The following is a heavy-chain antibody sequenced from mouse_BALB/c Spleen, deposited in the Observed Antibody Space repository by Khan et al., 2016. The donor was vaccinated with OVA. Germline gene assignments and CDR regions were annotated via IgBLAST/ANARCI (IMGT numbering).Heavy chain of an antibody. CDR1: GFSLTNYG. CDR2: IWSDGST. D-gene: IGHD2-10*01. Sequence: QVQLKDSGPGLVAPSQSLSITCTISGFSLTNYGVHWVRQPPGKGLEWLVVIWSDGSTTYNSALRSRLTISKEHSTSQVFLKMNSLQADDTAIYFCARQPYYHYNIMDYWGQGTSVTVSS. CDR3: ARQPYYHYNIMDY. V-gene: IGHV2-6-1*01. J-gene: IGHJ4*01.